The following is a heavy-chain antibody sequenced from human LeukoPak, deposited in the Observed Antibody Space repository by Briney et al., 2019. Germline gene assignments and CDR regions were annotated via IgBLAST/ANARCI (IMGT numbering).Heavy chain of an antibody. J-gene: IGHJ4*02. CDR1: GFTFSSYG. D-gene: IGHD2-21*02. CDR3: AKDLGYCGGDCYSFIDY. V-gene: IGHV3-33*06. CDR2: IWYDGSNK. Sequence: PGRSLRLSCAASGFTFSSYGMHWVRQAPGKGLEWVAVIWYDGSNKYYADSVKGRFTISRDNSENTLYLQMNSLRAEDTAVYYCAKDLGYCGGDCYSFIDYWGQGTLVTVSS.